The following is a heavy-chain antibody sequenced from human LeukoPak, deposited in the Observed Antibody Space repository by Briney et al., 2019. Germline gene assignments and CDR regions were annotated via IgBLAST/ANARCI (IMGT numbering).Heavy chain of an antibody. D-gene: IGHD3-10*01. V-gene: IGHV1-2*02. CDR2: INPNSGGT. CDR1: GYTFTGYY. J-gene: IGHJ6*02. CDR3: ARDKPYYYGSGSYYSYYYYYGMDV. Sequence: GASVKVSCKASGYTFTGYYMHWVRQAPGQGLEWMGWINPNSGGTNYAQKLQGRVTMTTDTSTSTAYMELRSLRSDDTAVYYCARDKPYYYGSGSYYSYYYYYGMDVWGQGTTVTVSS.